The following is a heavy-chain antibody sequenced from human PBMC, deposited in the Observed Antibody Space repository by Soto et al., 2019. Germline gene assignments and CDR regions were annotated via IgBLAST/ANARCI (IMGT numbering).Heavy chain of an antibody. Sequence: QVQLQESGPGLVKPSQTLSLTCSVSGDSISRYGFYWSWIRQRPGKGLEWIGYISYSGNPYFNPSRRRRATISIDTSKNQFSLRLSSVTAADTAVYYCATRGITLYHFDSWGQGTLVTVSS. D-gene: IGHD3-10*01. CDR2: ISYSGNP. J-gene: IGHJ4*02. CDR3: ATRGITLYHFDS. V-gene: IGHV4-31*03. CDR1: GDSISRYGFY.